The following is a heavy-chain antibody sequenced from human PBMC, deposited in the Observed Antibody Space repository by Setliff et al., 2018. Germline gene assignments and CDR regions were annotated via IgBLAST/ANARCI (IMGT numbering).Heavy chain of an antibody. CDR2: IYYSGST. V-gene: IGHV4-39*07. D-gene: IGHD3-3*01. J-gene: IGHJ6*02. CDR1: GASVSNVNYY. Sequence: KASETLSLTCSVSGASVSNVNYYWGWIRQPPGKGLEWIGSIYYSGSTYYNPSLKSRVTISVDTSKNQFSLKLSSVTAADTAVYYCARDTEGRYNFWSGYYEDYYYYGMDVWGQGTTVTVSS. CDR3: ARDTEGRYNFWSGYYEDYYYYGMDV.